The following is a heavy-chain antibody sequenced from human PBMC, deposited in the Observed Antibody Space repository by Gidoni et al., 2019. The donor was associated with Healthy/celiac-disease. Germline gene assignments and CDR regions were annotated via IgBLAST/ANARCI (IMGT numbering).Heavy chain of an antibody. J-gene: IGHJ4*02. CDR3: AREHSSSWSLEY. D-gene: IGHD6-13*01. Sequence: QVQLVQSGAEVKKPGSSVTVSCKASGGTFSSYAISWVRQAPGQGLEWMGVLIPIFGTENYAQEFQGRVTVTAYESTSTAYMELSSLRSEDTAVYYCAREHSSSWSLEYWGQGTLVTVSS. CDR2: LIPIFGTE. V-gene: IGHV1-69*01. CDR1: GGTFSSYA.